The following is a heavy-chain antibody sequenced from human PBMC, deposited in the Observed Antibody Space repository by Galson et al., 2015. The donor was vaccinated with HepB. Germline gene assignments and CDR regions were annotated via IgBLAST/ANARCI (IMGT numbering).Heavy chain of an antibody. V-gene: IGHV3-48*03. CDR2: FSSVTSTI. Sequence: SLRLSCAASGFTFSSYEMIWVRQAPGAGLEWVACFSSVTSTIYYADSVKGRFTVSRDNAKKSLFLQMNSLRAEDTAVYYCAATGPYGSGSYNYWGQGIVVTVSS. J-gene: IGHJ4*02. CDR3: AATGPYGSGSYNY. D-gene: IGHD3-10*01. CDR1: GFTFSSYE.